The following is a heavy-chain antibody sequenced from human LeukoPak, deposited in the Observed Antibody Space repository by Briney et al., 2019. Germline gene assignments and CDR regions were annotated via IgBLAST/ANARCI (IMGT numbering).Heavy chain of an antibody. CDR1: GYTLTELS. CDR2: FDPEDGET. CDR3: ATDVLGYYGMDV. J-gene: IGHJ6*02. V-gene: IGHV1-24*01. Sequence: ASVKVSCKVSGYTLTELSMHWVRQAPGKGLEWMGGFDPEDGETIYAQKFQGRVTMTEDTSTDTAYMELSSLRSEDTAVYYCATDVLGYYGMDVWGQGTTVTVSS.